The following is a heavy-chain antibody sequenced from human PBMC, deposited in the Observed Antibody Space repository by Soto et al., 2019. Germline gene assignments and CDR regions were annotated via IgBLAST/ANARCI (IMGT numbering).Heavy chain of an antibody. Sequence: GGSLRLSCAASGFTFSSYGMHWVRQAPGKGLEWVAVISYDGSNKYYADSVKGRFTISRDNSKNTLYLQMNGLRDEDTAVYYCARSGADSGGFDYWGQGTLVTVSS. CDR2: ISYDGSNK. D-gene: IGHD2-15*01. CDR1: GFTFSSYG. J-gene: IGHJ4*02. CDR3: ARSGADSGGFDY. V-gene: IGHV3-30*03.